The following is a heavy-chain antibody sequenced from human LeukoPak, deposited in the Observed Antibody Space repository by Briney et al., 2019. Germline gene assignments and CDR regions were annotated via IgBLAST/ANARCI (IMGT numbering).Heavy chain of an antibody. Sequence: GGSLRLSCAASGFTFSSYAMSWVRQAPGRGLEWVSAISGSSGLTYYADSVKGRFTISRDNSKNTLFLQMNSLRAEDTAVYYCARRGESASYGDYRFDYWGQGTLVTVSS. J-gene: IGHJ4*02. CDR2: ISGSSGLT. CDR1: GFTFSSYA. V-gene: IGHV3-23*01. D-gene: IGHD4-17*01. CDR3: ARRGESASYGDYRFDY.